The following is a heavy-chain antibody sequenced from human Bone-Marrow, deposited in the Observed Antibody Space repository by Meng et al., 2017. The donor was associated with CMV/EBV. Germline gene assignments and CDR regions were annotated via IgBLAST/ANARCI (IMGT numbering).Heavy chain of an antibody. CDR1: GLTFSGSA. Sequence: GGSLRLSCAASGLTFSGSAMHWVRQASGKGLEWVGRIRSKANSYATAYAASVKGRFTISRDDSKNTAYLQMNSLKTEDTAVYYCTRLSVVGIAAAGTSVYWGHGTLVTVSS. CDR2: IRSKANSYAT. V-gene: IGHV3-73*01. D-gene: IGHD6-13*01. J-gene: IGHJ4*01. CDR3: TRLSVVGIAAAGTSVY.